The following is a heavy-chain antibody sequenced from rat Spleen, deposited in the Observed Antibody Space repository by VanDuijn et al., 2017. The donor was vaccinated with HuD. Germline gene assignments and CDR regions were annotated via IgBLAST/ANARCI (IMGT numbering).Heavy chain of an antibody. J-gene: IGHJ2*01. Sequence: QVQLMESGPGLVQPSETLSLTCTVSGFSLTSYNVHWVRQPPGKGLEWMGVMWSGGSTDYNSALKSRLSITRDTSKSQVFLKVNSLKTEDTGIYYCTRNYAYYYDGSYHGGFDYWGQGVMVTVSS. CDR3: TRNYAYYYDGSYHGGFDY. CDR1: GFSLTSYN. CDR2: MWSGGST. D-gene: IGHD1-12*02. V-gene: IGHV2-45*01.